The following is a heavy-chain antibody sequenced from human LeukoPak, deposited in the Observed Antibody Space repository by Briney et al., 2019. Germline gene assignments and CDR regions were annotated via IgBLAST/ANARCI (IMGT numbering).Heavy chain of an antibody. CDR1: GFTFSHYA. Sequence: GRSLRLSCVASGFTFSHYAMHWVRQAPGKGLEGVGLIWNDGRDELYADSVNGRFTSSRDNSRSPVFLQMDDLRVEDSAIYYCAAWRLVRGVTGTLDYWGRGTRVTVSS. D-gene: IGHD3-10*01. J-gene: IGHJ4*02. CDR2: IWNDGRDE. V-gene: IGHV3-33*01. CDR3: AAWRLVRGVTGTLDY.